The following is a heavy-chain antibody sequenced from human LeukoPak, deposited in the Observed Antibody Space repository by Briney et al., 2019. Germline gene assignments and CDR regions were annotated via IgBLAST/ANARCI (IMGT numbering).Heavy chain of an antibody. D-gene: IGHD3-9*01. J-gene: IGHJ4*02. CDR1: GYPFGNYD. V-gene: IGHV1-2*02. Sequence: ASVKVSCKASGYPFGNYDINWVRQAPGQGLEWMGWINPNSGGTNYAQKFQGRVTMTRDTSISTAYMELSRLRSDDTAVYYCARGGTLYYDILTGYYRGTKSSYPFDYWGQGTLVTVSS. CDR3: ARGGTLYYDILTGYYRGTKSSYPFDY. CDR2: INPNSGGT.